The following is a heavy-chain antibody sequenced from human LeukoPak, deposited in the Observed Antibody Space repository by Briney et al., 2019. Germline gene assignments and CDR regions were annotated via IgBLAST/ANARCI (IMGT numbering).Heavy chain of an antibody. CDR3: ARQSSYCSSTSCYSYGMDV. D-gene: IGHD2-2*01. J-gene: IGHJ6*02. CDR1: GYSFTSYW. Sequence: GESLKISCKGSGYSFTSYWIGWVRQMPGKGLEWMGIIYRGDSDTRYSPSFQGQVTISADKSISTAYLQWSSLRASDTAMYYCARQSSYCSSTSCYSYGMDVWGQGTTVTVSS. CDR2: IYRGDSDT. V-gene: IGHV5-51*01.